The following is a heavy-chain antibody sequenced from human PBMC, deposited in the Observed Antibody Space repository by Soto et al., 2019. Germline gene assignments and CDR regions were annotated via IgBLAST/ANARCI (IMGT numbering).Heavy chain of an antibody. CDR2: INPSGGST. CDR3: AKEGSNRGTNGYDFWSGMYYYYMDV. CDR1: GYTFTSYY. Sequence: ASVKVSCKASGYTFTSYYMHWVRQAPGQGLEWMGIINPSGGSTSYAQKFQGRVTMTRDTSTSTVYMELSSLRSEDTAVYYCAKEGSNRGTNGYDFWSGMYYYYMDVWGKGTTVTVYS. J-gene: IGHJ6*03. D-gene: IGHD3-3*01. V-gene: IGHV1-46*01.